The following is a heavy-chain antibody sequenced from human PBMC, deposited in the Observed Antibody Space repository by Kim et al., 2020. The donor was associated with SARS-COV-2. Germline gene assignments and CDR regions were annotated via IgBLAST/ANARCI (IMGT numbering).Heavy chain of an antibody. V-gene: IGHV3-9*01. CDR3: AKDKGSSGWHTLDL. CDR1: GFTFDDYA. Sequence: GGSLRLSCEASGFTFDDYAMHWVRHAPGKGLEWVSGINWNSGTIIYAGSVKGRFTISRDNAQNSVYLQMNSLRVEDTALYYCAKDKGSSGWHTLDLWGQGTLVTVSS. CDR2: INWNSGTI. J-gene: IGHJ5*02. D-gene: IGHD6-19*01.